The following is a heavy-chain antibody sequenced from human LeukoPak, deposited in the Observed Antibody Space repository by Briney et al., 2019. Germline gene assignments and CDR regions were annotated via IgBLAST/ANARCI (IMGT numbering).Heavy chain of an antibody. D-gene: IGHD3-22*01. CDR3: ARLKYDRSGYYSILDN. V-gene: IGHV3-53*01. CDR2: MYSGSRT. Sequence: PGGSLRLSCAASGFTVSNYYMSWVRQAPGKGLEWVSVMYSGSRTDYAESVKGRFTIFRDNSKNTLYLQMNSLRAEDTAVYYCARLKYDRSGYYSILDNWGQGTLVTVSS. J-gene: IGHJ4*02. CDR1: GFTVSNYY.